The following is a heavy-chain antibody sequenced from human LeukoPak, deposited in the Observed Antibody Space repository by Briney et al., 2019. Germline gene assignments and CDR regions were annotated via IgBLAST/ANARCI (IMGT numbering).Heavy chain of an antibody. D-gene: IGHD3-9*01. Sequence: ASVKVSCKASGYTFTSYDINWVRQATGQGLEWMGWMNPNSGNTGYAQKFQGRVTMTRNTSISTAYMDLSSLRSEDTAVYYCARGYYDILTGYYMLYDYWGQGTLVTVSS. CDR2: MNPNSGNT. CDR3: ARGYYDILTGYYMLYDY. CDR1: GYTFTSYD. V-gene: IGHV1-8*01. J-gene: IGHJ4*02.